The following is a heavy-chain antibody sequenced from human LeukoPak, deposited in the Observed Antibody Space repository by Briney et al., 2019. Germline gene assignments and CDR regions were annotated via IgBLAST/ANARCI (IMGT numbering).Heavy chain of an antibody. CDR1: GFTSDDYA. CDR3: ARRAGAYSHPYDY. Sequence: GGSLRLSCAASGFTSDDYAMHWVRQAPGKGLEWVSGISWNSGSIGYADSVKGRFTISRDNAKNSLYLQMNSLRAEDTAVYYCARRAGAYSHPYDYWGQGTLVTVSS. D-gene: IGHD4/OR15-4a*01. CDR2: ISWNSGSI. J-gene: IGHJ4*02. V-gene: IGHV3-9*02.